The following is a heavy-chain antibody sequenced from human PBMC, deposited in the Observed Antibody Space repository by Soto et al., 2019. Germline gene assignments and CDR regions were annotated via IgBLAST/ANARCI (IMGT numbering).Heavy chain of an antibody. CDR2: IRSKANSYAT. CDR3: TRIRFLDQTSSGAYYYYGMDV. J-gene: IGHJ6*02. V-gene: IGHV3-73*01. D-gene: IGHD3-3*01. Sequence: GGSLRLSCAASGFTFSGSAMHWVRQASGKGLEWVGRIRSKANSYATAYAASVKGRFTISRDDSKNTAYLQMNSLKTEDTAVYYCTRIRFLDQTSSGAYYYYGMDVWGQGTTVTVSS. CDR1: GFTFSGSA.